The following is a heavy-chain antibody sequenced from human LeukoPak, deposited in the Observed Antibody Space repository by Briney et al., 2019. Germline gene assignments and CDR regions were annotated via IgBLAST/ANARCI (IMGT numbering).Heavy chain of an antibody. Sequence: GGSLRLSCAASGFTFSSYAMSWVRQAPGKGLEWVSAISGSGGSTYYADSVKGRFTISRDNSKNTLYLQMNSLRVEDTAVYYCAKDGDIVVVVAANRGYDAFDIWGQGTMVTVSS. CDR1: GFTFSSYA. CDR2: ISGSGGST. J-gene: IGHJ3*02. D-gene: IGHD2-15*01. CDR3: AKDGDIVVVVAANRGYDAFDI. V-gene: IGHV3-23*01.